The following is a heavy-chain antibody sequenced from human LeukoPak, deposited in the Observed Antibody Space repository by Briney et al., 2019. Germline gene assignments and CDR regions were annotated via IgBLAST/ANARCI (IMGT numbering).Heavy chain of an antibody. D-gene: IGHD1-7*01. V-gene: IGHV1-18*01. J-gene: IGHJ3*02. CDR2: ISAYNGNA. Sequence: ASVKVSCKASGYTFTSYGISWVRQAPGQGLEWMGWISAYNGNANYAQKLQGRVTMTTDTSTSTAYMELRSLRSDDTAVYYCARLGWNWQDDAFDIWGQGTMVTVSS. CDR1: GYTFTSYG. CDR3: ARLGWNWQDDAFDI.